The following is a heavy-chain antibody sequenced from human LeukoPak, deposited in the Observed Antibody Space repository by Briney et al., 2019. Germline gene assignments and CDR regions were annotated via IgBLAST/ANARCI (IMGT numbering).Heavy chain of an antibody. V-gene: IGHV3-30*04. CDR2: ISWDAKVL. CDR1: GFTFRSHA. Sequence: GGSLRLSCAASGFTFRSHAFHWVRQAPGKGLEWVAFISWDAKVLYCAESVKGRFTLSRDNSKNTVYLQMKSLRIEDTAVYYCARDYSGWYVFDYWGQGTLVAVSP. D-gene: IGHD6-19*01. J-gene: IGHJ4*02. CDR3: ARDYSGWYVFDY.